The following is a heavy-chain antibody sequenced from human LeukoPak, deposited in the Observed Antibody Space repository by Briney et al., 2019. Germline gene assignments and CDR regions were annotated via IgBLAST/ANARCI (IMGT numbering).Heavy chain of an antibody. Sequence: GGSLRLSCAASGFTFSSYAMHWVRQAPGKGLEWVAVISYDGSNKYYADSVKGRFTISRDNSKNTLYLQMDSLRTEDTAVYYCAREEGRSPRSSSGYWGQGTLVAVSS. CDR2: ISYDGSNK. V-gene: IGHV3-30-3*01. CDR3: AREEGRSPRSSSGY. CDR1: GFTFSSYA. J-gene: IGHJ4*02. D-gene: IGHD6-6*01.